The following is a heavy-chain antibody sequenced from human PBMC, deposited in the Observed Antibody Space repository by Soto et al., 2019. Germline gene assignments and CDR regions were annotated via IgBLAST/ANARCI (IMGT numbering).Heavy chain of an antibody. CDR2: VSTSGNV. J-gene: IGHJ4*02. V-gene: IGHV4-4*07. D-gene: IGHD3-3*01. CDR3: ARDNNDFWSLYPLAFDY. CDR1: GGSLTKYY. Sequence: ETLSLTCTVSGGSLTKYYWSWIRQPAGKGLEWIGRVSTSGNVVSKASLRSRLTMSVDTSKNQSSLRLTSVTAADTAVYYCARDNNDFWSLYPLAFDYWGQGALVPVSS.